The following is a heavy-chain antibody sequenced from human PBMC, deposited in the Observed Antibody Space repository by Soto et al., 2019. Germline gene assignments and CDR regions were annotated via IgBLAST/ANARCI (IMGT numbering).Heavy chain of an antibody. D-gene: IGHD4-4*01. V-gene: IGHV3-30*03. J-gene: IGHJ4*02. CDR2: ISYAGIDE. CDR1: GFIFTSFG. CDR3: ATGFREMATVAPAVS. Sequence: QVQLVESGGGVVQPGTSLKLSCATSGFIFTSFGMHWLRQAPGKGLEWVAVISYAGIDETYADSVKGRFAMSGDKSKGSVYLPMTTRRVEDTPGYYWATGFREMATVAPAVSWAQGTLVNFSS.